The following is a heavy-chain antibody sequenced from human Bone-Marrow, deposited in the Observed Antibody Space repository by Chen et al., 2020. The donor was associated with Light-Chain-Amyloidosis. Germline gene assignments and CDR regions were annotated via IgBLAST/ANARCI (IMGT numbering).Heavy chain of an antibody. CDR2: IFYGDIT. J-gene: IGHJ4*02. D-gene: IGHD3-22*01. CDR3: ARGRDYYDSSGYSYYFDY. CDR1: GAPISSSSYY. V-gene: IGHV4-39*07. Sequence: QLQLQESGPGLVEPSETLSLTCTVSGAPISSSSYYWGWIRQSPGKGLEWIGGIFYGDITYYSPSLKSRVTISVDTSKNQFSLKLSSVTAADTAVYYCARGRDYYDSSGYSYYFDYWGQGTLVTVSS.